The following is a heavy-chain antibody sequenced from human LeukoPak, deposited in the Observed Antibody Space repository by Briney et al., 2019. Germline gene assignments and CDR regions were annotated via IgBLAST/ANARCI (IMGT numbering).Heavy chain of an antibody. V-gene: IGHV1-24*01. J-gene: IGHJ4*02. CDR3: ATLPNYSSGWFRSRLFDY. D-gene: IGHD6-19*01. CDR2: FDPEDAET. CDR1: RYTLTELF. Sequence: ASVKVSCKVSRYTLTELFMHWVRQAPGKGLEWMGCFDPEDAETIYAQKFQGRVTMTEDTSTHTAYMELSSLRSEDTAFYYCATLPNYSSGWFRSRLFDYWGQGTLVTVSS.